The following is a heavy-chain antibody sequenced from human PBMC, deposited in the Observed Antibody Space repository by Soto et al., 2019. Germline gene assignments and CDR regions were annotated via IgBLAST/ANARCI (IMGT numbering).Heavy chain of an antibody. Sequence: GASVKVSCKASGYTFTSYGISWVRQAPGQGLEWMGWISAYNGNTNYAQKLQGRVTMTTDTSTSTAYMELRSLRSDDTAVYYCASNGYGRAYYYGMDVWGQGTTVTVSS. CDR2: ISAYNGNT. V-gene: IGHV1-18*04. D-gene: IGHD2-15*01. J-gene: IGHJ6*02. CDR1: GYTFTSYG. CDR3: ASNGYGRAYYYGMDV.